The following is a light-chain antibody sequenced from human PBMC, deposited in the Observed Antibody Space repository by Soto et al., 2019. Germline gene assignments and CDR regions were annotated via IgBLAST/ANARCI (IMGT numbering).Light chain of an antibody. CDR2: GAS. CDR1: QSISSN. J-gene: IGKJ1*01. Sequence: EIVMTQSPATLSVSPGERATLSCRASQSISSNLAWYQQKPGQAPRLLIYGASTRATGIPARFSGSGSGTEFTLIISRLQSEDFAVYYRQQYHNSPRTFGQGTKVEIK. CDR3: QQYHNSPRT. V-gene: IGKV3-15*01.